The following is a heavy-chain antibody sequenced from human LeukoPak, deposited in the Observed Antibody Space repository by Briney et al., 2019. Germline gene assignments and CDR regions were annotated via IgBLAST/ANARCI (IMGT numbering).Heavy chain of an antibody. J-gene: IGHJ4*02. CDR3: AREHCSTTSCYFDY. Sequence: GGSLRLSCAASGFTFSDYYMSWMRQAPGQGLEWVSYISTSGSTIYRADSVKGRFTISRDNAKNSLYLQMNSLRAEDTAVYYCAREHCSTTSCYFDYWGQGSLVTVSS. CDR1: GFTFSDYY. D-gene: IGHD2-2*01. CDR2: ISTSGSTI. V-gene: IGHV3-11*01.